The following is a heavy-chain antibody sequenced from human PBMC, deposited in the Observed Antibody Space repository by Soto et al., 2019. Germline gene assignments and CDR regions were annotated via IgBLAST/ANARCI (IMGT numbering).Heavy chain of an antibody. V-gene: IGHV1-69*13. D-gene: IGHD2-15*01. Sequence: ASVKVSCKASGGTFSSYAISWVRQAPGQGLEWMGGIIPIFGTANYAQKFQGRVTITADESTSTAYMELSSLRSEDTAVYYCARVVVAASTSSSYYYYGMDVWGQGTTVTVSS. J-gene: IGHJ6*02. CDR1: GGTFSSYA. CDR2: IIPIFGTA. CDR3: ARVVVAASTSSSYYYYGMDV.